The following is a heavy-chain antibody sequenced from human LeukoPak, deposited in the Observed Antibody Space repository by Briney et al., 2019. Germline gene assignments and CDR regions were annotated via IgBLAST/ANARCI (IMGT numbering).Heavy chain of an antibody. CDR3: ARDVDTATDQINDY. CDR1: GYTFTSHG. D-gene: IGHD5-18*01. J-gene: IGHJ4*02. Sequence: ASVKVSCKPSGYTFTSHGISWVRQAPGQGLEWMGWVSTYNGNTNYVPKYQGRVTMTTDTSTSTAYMELRSLRSDDTAVYYCARDVDTATDQINDYWGQGTLVTVSS. V-gene: IGHV1-18*04. CDR2: VSTYNGNT.